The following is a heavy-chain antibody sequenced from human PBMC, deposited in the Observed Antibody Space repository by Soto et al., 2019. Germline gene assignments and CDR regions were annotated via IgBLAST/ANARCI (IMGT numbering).Heavy chain of an antibody. Sequence: QVQLQESGPGLVKPSEPLSLTCTVSGVSVSSGSFYWAWIRQPPGKGLEWIGFGSYSGTTNYKPSLKSRVTISVDTSRSQISLKVSSLTAADTAVYYCARGATVPQYDYWGQGTLVTVSS. J-gene: IGHJ4*02. V-gene: IGHV4-61*01. CDR2: GSYSGTT. CDR3: ARGATVPQYDY. CDR1: GVSVSSGSFY. D-gene: IGHD4-17*01.